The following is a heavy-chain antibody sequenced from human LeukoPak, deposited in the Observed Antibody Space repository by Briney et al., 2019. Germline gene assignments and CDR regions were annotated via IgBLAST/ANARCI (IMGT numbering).Heavy chain of an antibody. D-gene: IGHD5-12*01. V-gene: IGHV1-69*04. Sequence: GASVKVSCKASGYTFTSLDISWVRQAPGQGLEWMGRIIPILGIANYAQKFQGRVTITADKSTSTAYMELSSLRSEDTAVYYCARERYSGYDPYYFDYWGQGTLVTVSS. CDR2: IIPILGIA. CDR1: GYTFTSLD. J-gene: IGHJ4*02. CDR3: ARERYSGYDPYYFDY.